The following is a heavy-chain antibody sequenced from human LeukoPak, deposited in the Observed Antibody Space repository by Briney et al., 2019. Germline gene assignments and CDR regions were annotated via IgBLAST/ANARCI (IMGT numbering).Heavy chain of an antibody. CDR1: GYTFTDYY. CDR2: MDPTSGRT. D-gene: IGHD6-19*01. CDR3: APRRVAADKGFDY. V-gene: IGHV1-2*02. J-gene: IGHJ4*02. Sequence: ASVKVSCKASGYTFTDYYMHWMRQAPGQGPEWMGWMDPTSGRTNYAQKFQGRVTMTRDTSITTAYMGFSSLRSDDTAVYYCAPRRVAADKGFDYWGQGTLVTVSS.